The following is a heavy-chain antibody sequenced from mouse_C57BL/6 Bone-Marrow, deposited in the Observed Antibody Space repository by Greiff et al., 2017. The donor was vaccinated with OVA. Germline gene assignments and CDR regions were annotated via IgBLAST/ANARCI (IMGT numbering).Heavy chain of an antibody. J-gene: IGHJ4*01. D-gene: IGHD5-1*01. CDR3: ARFVPYYAMDY. CDR2: IDPSDSYT. Sequence: QVQLQQPGAELVKPGASVKLSCKASGYTFTSYWMQWVKQRPGQGLEWIGAIDPSDSYTNYNQKFKGKATLTVDTSSSTAYMQLSSLTSEDSAVYYCARFVPYYAMDYWGQGTSVTVSS. V-gene: IGHV1-50*01. CDR1: GYTFTSYW.